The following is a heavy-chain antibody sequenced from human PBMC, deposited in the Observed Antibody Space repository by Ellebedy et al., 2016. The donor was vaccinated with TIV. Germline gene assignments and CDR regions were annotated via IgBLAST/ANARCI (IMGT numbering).Heavy chain of an antibody. D-gene: IGHD4-17*01. Sequence: PGGSLRLSCAAPGFPSDTYGLPWVRQAPRLGLQWVASVSYNGYNTYYRDSVRGRFSISRDNSKSTLYLQMSSLRREDKAVYFCVRGKGYDFGEEWGQGTLVTVSS. CDR1: GFPSDTYG. J-gene: IGHJ4*02. V-gene: IGHV3-30*10. CDR3: VRGKGYDFGEE. CDR2: VSYNGYNT.